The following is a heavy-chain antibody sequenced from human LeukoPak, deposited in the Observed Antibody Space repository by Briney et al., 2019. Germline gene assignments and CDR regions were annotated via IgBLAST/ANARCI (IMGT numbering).Heavy chain of an antibody. Sequence: PGGSLRLSCAASGFTFSSYEMNWVRQAPGKGLEWVSYISSSGSTIYYADSVKGRFTISRDNAKNSLYLQMNSLRAEDTAVYYCAREGYYGSGTHYYYYMDVWGKGTTVTISS. J-gene: IGHJ6*03. D-gene: IGHD3-10*01. CDR2: ISSSGSTI. CDR3: AREGYYGSGTHYYYYMDV. CDR1: GFTFSSYE. V-gene: IGHV3-48*03.